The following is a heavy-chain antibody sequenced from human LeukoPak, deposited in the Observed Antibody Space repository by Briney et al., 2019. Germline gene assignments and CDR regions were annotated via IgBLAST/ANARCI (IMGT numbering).Heavy chain of an antibody. D-gene: IGHD3-22*01. CDR3: ARHVGYYDTTGNFRDY. CDR2: MYYTGST. J-gene: IGHJ4*02. V-gene: IGHV4-39*01. CDR1: GGSVSSSSYY. Sequence: SETLSLTCTVSGGSVSSSSYYWGWIRQPRGKGLEWIGSMYYTGSTYYNPSLKSRVTISVDTSKNQFSLKLSSVTAADTAVYYCARHVGYYDTTGNFRDYWGQGTLVTVSS.